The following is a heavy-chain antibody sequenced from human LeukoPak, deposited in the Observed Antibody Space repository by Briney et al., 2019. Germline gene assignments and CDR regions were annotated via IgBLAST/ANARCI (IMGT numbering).Heavy chain of an antibody. CDR3: ANHGQQLTPVY. J-gene: IGHJ4*02. Sequence: GGSLRLSCAASVFSFCTYAMSGVRQAPGKGRECVSGVNGNGGSTPYADSVKGRFTISRDNAKNTVYLRMNSRRVEHTAVYYCANHGQQLTPVYWGQGTLVTVSS. V-gene: IGHV3-23*01. D-gene: IGHD6-13*01. CDR2: VNGNGGST. CDR1: VFSFCTYA.